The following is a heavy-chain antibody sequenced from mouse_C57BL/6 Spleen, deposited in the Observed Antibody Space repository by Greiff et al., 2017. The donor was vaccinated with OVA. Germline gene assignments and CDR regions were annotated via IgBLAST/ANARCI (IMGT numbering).Heavy chain of an antibody. J-gene: IGHJ4*01. V-gene: IGHV5-17*01. D-gene: IGHD4-1*01. CDR2: ISSVSSTI. CDR3: ARKRNWDAMDY. CDR1: GFTFSDYG. Sequence: EVKLVESGGGLVKPGGSLKLSCAASGFTFSDYGMHWVRQAPEKGLEWVAYISSVSSTIYYADTVKGRFTFSSDNAKNTLFLQMTSLRSEDTAMYYCARKRNWDAMDYWGQGTSVTVSS.